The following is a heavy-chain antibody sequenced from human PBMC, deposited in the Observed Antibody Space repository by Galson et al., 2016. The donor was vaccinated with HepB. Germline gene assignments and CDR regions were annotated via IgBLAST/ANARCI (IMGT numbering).Heavy chain of an antibody. CDR2: IYPSDSDT. Sequence: QSGAEVKKPGESLKISCKGSGYIFTNYWIVWVRQMPGKGLEWMGIIYPSDSDTRYSPSFQGQVTISVDKSISTTYLQWSSLKGSDTAMYYCARAYCRDVTCRYPGAYWGQGTLVTVSS. V-gene: IGHV5-51*01. J-gene: IGHJ4*02. CDR1: GYIFTNYW. CDR3: ARAYCRDVTCRYPGAY. D-gene: IGHD2-15*01.